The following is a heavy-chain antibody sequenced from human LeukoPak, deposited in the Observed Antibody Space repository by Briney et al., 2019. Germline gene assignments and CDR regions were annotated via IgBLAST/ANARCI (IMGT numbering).Heavy chain of an antibody. CDR2: IYYSGST. V-gene: IGHV4-39*07. J-gene: IGHJ4*02. CDR3: ARDMYYYGSGSYRFDY. Sequence: SETLSLTCTVSGGSISSSSYYWGWIRQPPGKGLEWIVSIYYSGSTYYNPSLKSRVTMSVDTSKNQFSLKLSSVTAADTAVYYCARDMYYYGSGSYRFDYWGQGTLVTVSS. CDR1: GGSISSSSYY. D-gene: IGHD3-10*01.